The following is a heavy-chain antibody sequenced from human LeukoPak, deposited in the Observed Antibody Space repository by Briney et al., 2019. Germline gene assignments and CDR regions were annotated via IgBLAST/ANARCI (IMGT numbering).Heavy chain of an antibody. CDR2: ISGSGGST. Sequence: SGGSLRLSCAAPGFTFSSYAMSWVRQAPGKGLEWVSAISGSGGSTYYADSVKGRFTISRDNSKNTLYLQMNSLRAEDTAVYYCAKRGRQGLKFDYWGQGTLVTVSS. CDR3: AKRGRQGLKFDY. CDR1: GFTFSSYA. V-gene: IGHV3-23*01. J-gene: IGHJ4*02.